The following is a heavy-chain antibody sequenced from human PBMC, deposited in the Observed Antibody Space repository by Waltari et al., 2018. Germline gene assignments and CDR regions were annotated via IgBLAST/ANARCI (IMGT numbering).Heavy chain of an antibody. CDR3: AKMGAGRAPDY. D-gene: IGHD3-16*01. J-gene: IGHJ4*02. CDR1: EFSFTTHW. V-gene: IGHV3-7*03. Sequence: EVQLVESGGDLVQPGGSLRLSCSASEFSFTTHWMAWFRQAPGKWRGGVATKKEEGGDKFYVDSVKGRFAISRENARNVLYLQMNSLRAEDTAIFYCAKMGAGRAPDYWGQGTLVTVSS. CDR2: KKEEGGDK.